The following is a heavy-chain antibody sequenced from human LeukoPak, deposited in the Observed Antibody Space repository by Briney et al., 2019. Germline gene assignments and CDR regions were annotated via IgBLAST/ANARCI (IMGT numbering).Heavy chain of an antibody. V-gene: IGHV3-9*01. CDR1: GFTFDDYA. CDR2: ISWNSGSI. J-gene: IGHJ5*02. Sequence: PGGSLRLSCAASGFTFDDYAMHWVRQAPGKGLEWVSGISWNSGSIGYADSVKGRFTISRDNAKNTLYLQMNSLRAEDTAVYYCARGVGGDSRFDPWGQGTLVTVSS. CDR3: ARGVGGDSRFDP. D-gene: IGHD1-26*01.